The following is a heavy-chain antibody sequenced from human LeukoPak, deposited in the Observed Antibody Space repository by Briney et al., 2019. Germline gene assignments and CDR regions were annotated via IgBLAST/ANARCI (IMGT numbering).Heavy chain of an antibody. CDR3: ARDGERGELSLYMDY. D-gene: IGHD3-16*02. V-gene: IGHV3-20*04. CDR2: INRNAGST. Sequence: GGSLRLSCAASGFTFDDYGMSWVRQAPGKGLEWVSGINRNAGSTGYADSLKGRFTISRDNAKNSLYLQMNSLRAEDTAVYYCARDGERGELSLYMDYWGQGTLVTVSS. CDR1: GFTFDDYG. J-gene: IGHJ4*02.